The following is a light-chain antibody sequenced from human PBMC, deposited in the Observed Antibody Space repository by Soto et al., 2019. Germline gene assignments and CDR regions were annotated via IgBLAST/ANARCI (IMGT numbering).Light chain of an antibody. CDR1: QNIETG. J-gene: IGKJ1*01. V-gene: IGKV1-5*01. CDR2: DAS. Sequence: DIQMSQSPSTLSASVGHRLTITCRASQNIETGLAWYQQKPGKAPNLLIYDASTLESGVSSRFSGSGSGTEFTLTISSLQPDDIATYCCQHYYSYSGTFGQGTKVDIK. CDR3: QHYYSYSGT.